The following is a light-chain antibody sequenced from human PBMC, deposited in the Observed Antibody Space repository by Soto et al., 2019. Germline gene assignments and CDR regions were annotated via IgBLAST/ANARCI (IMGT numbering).Light chain of an antibody. V-gene: IGKV1-5*01. CDR1: QTISTW. CDR3: QQYHTDWT. Sequence: DIHVTHSAPTLSAAVGDRVTITFRASQTISTWMAWYQQKPGKAPKLLVYDASTLQSGVASRFSGSGSGTEFTLTISSLQADDFATYYCQQYHTDWTFGQGTKVDIK. CDR2: DAS. J-gene: IGKJ1*01.